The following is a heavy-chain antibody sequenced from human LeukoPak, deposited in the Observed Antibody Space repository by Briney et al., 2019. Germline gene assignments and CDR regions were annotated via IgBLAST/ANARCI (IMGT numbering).Heavy chain of an antibody. D-gene: IGHD2-2*01. Sequence: PGRSLRLSCAASGFTFDDYAMHWVRQAPGKGLEWVSGISWNSGSIGYADSVKGRFTISRDNAKNSLYLQMNSLRAEDTAVYYCARDCSSTSCFDYWGQGTLVTVSS. V-gene: IGHV3-9*01. CDR2: ISWNSGSI. CDR1: GFTFDDYA. CDR3: ARDCSSTSCFDY. J-gene: IGHJ4*02.